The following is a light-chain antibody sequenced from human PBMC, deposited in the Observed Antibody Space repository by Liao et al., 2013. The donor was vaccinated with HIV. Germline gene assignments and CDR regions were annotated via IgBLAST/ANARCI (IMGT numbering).Light chain of an antibody. J-gene: IGLJ1*01. CDR1: NIGGRS. CDR3: QVWDSSSDDPYV. V-gene: IGLV3-21*01. Sequence: SYLLTQPPSVSVAPGTTATITCGGDNIGGRSVHWYQHKPGQAPLLVISYDNDRPSGNPERLSASNSGNTATLTISRVEAADEADYYCQVWDSSSDDPYVFGTGTKLSVL. CDR2: YDN.